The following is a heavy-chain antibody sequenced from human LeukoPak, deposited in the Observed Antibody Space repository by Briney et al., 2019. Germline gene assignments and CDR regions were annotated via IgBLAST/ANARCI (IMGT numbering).Heavy chain of an antibody. CDR3: ATDRGYSTFDI. CDR1: GFTLSTYW. J-gene: IGHJ3*02. D-gene: IGHD5-18*01. V-gene: IGHV3-7*05. Sequence: GESLKISCAASGFTLSTYWMNWVRQAPGKGLEWVASTSTKEDGSEKYYIDSVRGRFTISRDNAKNSLYLQMNSLRAEDTAVYYCATDRGYSTFDIWGQGTMVAVSS. CDR2: TSTKEDGSEK.